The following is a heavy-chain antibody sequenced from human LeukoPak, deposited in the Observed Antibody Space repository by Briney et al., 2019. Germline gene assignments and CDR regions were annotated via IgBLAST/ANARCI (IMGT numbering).Heavy chain of an antibody. CDR2: INPKSGGT. J-gene: IGHJ5*02. V-gene: IGHV1-2*02. Sequence: ASVKVSCKASGYTFTGYYMHWVRQAPGQGPEWMGWINPKSGGTTYAQKFQGRVTMSRDPSISTAYMELSRLRSDDTALYYCARAGRSWWERLGNWFDPWGQGTLVTVSS. D-gene: IGHD1-26*01. CDR1: GYTFTGYY. CDR3: ARAGRSWWERLGNWFDP.